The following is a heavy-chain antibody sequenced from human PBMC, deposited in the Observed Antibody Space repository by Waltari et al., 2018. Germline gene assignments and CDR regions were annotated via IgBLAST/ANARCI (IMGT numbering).Heavy chain of an antibody. CDR2: IYHSGST. Sequence: QVQLQESGPGLVKPSQTLSLTCTVSGGSISSGGYYWSWLRPHPGKGLEWIGYIYHSGSTYYNPSLKSRVTISVDRSKNQFSLKLSSVTAADTAVYYCARGVGYYGSGSDFDYWGQGTLVTVSS. CDR3: ARGVGYYGSGSDFDY. J-gene: IGHJ4*02. V-gene: IGHV4-31*03. CDR1: GGSISSGGYY. D-gene: IGHD3-10*01.